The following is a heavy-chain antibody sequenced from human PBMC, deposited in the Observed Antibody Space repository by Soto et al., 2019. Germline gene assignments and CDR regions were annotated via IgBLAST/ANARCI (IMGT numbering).Heavy chain of an antibody. D-gene: IGHD1-7*01. CDR1: GGFSSGYY. CDR3: ATYNWDYGSGWFDP. Sequence: SETLSLTCGVSGGFSSGYYRSLFRQLPGKGLEWIGEINHKGSTNYNPSLKRRVTISEDTSKNQFSLKLSSVTAADTAVYYCATYNWDYGSGWFDPWGQGTLVTGSA. CDR2: INHKGST. V-gene: IGHV4-34*01. J-gene: IGHJ5*02.